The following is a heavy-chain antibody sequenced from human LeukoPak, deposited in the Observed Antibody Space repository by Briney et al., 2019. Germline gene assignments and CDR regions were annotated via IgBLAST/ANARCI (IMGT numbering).Heavy chain of an antibody. CDR2: ITTYNGNR. Sequence: ASVKVSFKASGYPLIGYGISWVRQAPGQGLEWVGWITTYNGNRKYSEKFQGRVTMTTDTSTSTYYMEMRSLRSDDTAIYYCARDCSNGVCFPRDYWGQGTLVTVST. V-gene: IGHV1-18*01. CDR1: GYPLIGYG. J-gene: IGHJ4*02. CDR3: ARDCSNGVCFPRDY. D-gene: IGHD2-8*01.